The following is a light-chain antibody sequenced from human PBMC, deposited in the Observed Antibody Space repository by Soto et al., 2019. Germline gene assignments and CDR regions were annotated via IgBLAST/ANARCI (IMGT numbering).Light chain of an antibody. J-gene: IGKJ3*01. CDR3: RQSYSTPVYT. V-gene: IGKV1-39*01. Sequence: DIQMTQSPSSLSASVGDRVTITCRASQSISSYLNWYQQKPGKAPKLLIYAASSLQSGVPSRFSGSGSGTDFTLTISSLQPEDFATYYCRQSYSTPVYTFGPRAKVDI. CDR2: AAS. CDR1: QSISSY.